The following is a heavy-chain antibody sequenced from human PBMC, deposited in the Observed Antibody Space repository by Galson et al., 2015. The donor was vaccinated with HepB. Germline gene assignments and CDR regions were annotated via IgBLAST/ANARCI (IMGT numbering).Heavy chain of an antibody. CDR1: GFTFSSYA. J-gene: IGHJ4*02. Sequence: SLRLSCAASGFTFSSYALHWVRQAPGKGLEWVAVISYDGSNKYYADSVKGRFSISRDNSRNTLYLQMSSLRAEDTAVYYCARGGTRSGYANYWGQGTLVTVSS. D-gene: IGHD5-12*01. CDR3: ARGGTRSGYANY. V-gene: IGHV3-30-3*01. CDR2: ISYDGSNK.